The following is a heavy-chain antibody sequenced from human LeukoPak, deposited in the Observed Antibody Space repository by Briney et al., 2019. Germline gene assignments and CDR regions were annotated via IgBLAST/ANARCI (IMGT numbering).Heavy chain of an antibody. CDR2: IIPIFGTA. D-gene: IGHD2-2*01. Sequence: GASVKVSCKASGYTFTSYAMHWVRQAPGQRLEWMGGIIPIFGTANYAQKFQGRVTITADESTSTAYMELSSLRSEDTAVYYCAREVQGYCSSTSCYDWFDPWGQGTLVTVSS. CDR1: GYTFTSYA. V-gene: IGHV1-69*13. CDR3: AREVQGYCSSTSCYDWFDP. J-gene: IGHJ5*02.